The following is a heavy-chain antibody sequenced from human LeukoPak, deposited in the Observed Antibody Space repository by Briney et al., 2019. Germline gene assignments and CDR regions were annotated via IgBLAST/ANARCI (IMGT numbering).Heavy chain of an antibody. CDR2: ISSSSSYI. J-gene: IGHJ6*03. V-gene: IGHV3-21*01. Sequence: GGSLRLSCAASGFTFSSYSINWVRQAPGKGLEWVSSISSSSSYIYYADSVKGRFTISRDNAKNSLYLQMNSLRAEDTAVYYCARVPAVTTFFYYYYMDVWGKGTTVTVS. CDR1: GFTFSSYS. D-gene: IGHD3-16*01. CDR3: ARVPAVTTFFYYYYMDV.